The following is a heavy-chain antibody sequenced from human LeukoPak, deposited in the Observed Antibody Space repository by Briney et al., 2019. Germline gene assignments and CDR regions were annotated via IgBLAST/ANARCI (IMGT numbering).Heavy chain of an antibody. Sequence: GGSLGLSCAASGFTFSSYGMYWVRQAPGKGLEAVAVIWYDGSNIYYADSVKGRFIISRDNSKNTLYLQMNSLRAEDTAVYYCAKDAVEMAGAFDIWGQGTMVTVSS. V-gene: IGHV3-33*06. D-gene: IGHD5-24*01. CDR1: GFTFSSYG. CDR3: AKDAVEMAGAFDI. CDR2: IWYDGSNI. J-gene: IGHJ3*02.